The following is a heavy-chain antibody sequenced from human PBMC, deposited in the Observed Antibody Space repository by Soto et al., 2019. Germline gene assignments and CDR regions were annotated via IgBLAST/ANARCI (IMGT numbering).Heavy chain of an antibody. Sequence: PSETLSLTCAVSGGSISSSNWWSWVRQPPGKGLEWIGEIYHSGSTNYNPSLKSRVTISVDKSKNQFSLKLSSVTAADTAVYYCARTGFRNLRGGSSFPFDYWGQGTLVTVSS. CDR2: IYHSGST. D-gene: IGHD1-26*01. CDR3: ARTGFRNLRGGSSFPFDY. J-gene: IGHJ4*02. CDR1: GGSISSSNW. V-gene: IGHV4-4*02.